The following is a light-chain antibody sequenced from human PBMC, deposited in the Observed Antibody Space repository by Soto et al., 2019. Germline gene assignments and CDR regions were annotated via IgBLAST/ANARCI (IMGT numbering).Light chain of an antibody. J-gene: IGKJ1*01. V-gene: IGKV3-20*01. Sequence: ELVLTQSPGTLSLSPGERATLSCRASQSVSNNYVAWYQQKPGQPPRLLIHDASNRATGIPDRFSGSGSRKDFTLTISRLELEDFAVYYCQQCAHSPLTFGQGTKVDIK. CDR1: QSVSNNY. CDR2: DAS. CDR3: QQCAHSPLT.